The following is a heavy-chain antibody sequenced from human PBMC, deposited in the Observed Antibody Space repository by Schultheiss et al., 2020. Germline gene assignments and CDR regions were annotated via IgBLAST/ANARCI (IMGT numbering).Heavy chain of an antibody. CDR3: VKSFYDILTGFDY. J-gene: IGHJ4*02. V-gene: IGHV3-66*02. CDR2: IYGDHT. Sequence: GGSLRLSCAASGVTVISNYMSWVRQAPGKGLEWVSLIYGDHTFYSDSVKGRFTISRDDSKNTLHLQMHSLRPEDTAVYYCVKSFYDILTGFDYWGPGTLVTVSS. D-gene: IGHD3-9*01. CDR1: GVTVISNY.